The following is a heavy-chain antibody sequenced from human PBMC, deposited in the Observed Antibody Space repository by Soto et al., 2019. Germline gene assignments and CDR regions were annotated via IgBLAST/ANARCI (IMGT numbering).Heavy chain of an antibody. CDR3: ARDPDSSGWYNWFDP. Sequence: GGTLSLSCTASGCSISSYNWNWVRQAPGKGLEWVSYISSSGSTIYYAASVKGRFTISRDNAKNSLYLQMNSLRAEDTAVYYCARDPDSSGWYNWFDPWGQGTLVTVSS. V-gene: IGHV3-48*01. CDR1: GCSISSYN. J-gene: IGHJ5*02. D-gene: IGHD6-19*01. CDR2: ISSSGSTI.